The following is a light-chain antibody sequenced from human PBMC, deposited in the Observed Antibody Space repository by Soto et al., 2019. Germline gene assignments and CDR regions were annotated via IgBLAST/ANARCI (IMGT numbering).Light chain of an antibody. Sequence: EIVLTQSPATLSLSPGETATLSCRASQSVRNYLAWYQQKPGQAPRLLIYGASNRATGVPDRFSGSGSGTDFTLTISSLEPEDFAVYYCQQRSNWPPKITFGQGTRLEI. CDR2: GAS. CDR1: QSVRNY. V-gene: IGKV3-11*01. CDR3: QQRSNWPPKIT. J-gene: IGKJ5*01.